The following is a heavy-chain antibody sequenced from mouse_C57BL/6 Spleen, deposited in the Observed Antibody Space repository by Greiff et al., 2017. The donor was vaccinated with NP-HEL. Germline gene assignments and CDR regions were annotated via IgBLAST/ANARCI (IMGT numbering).Heavy chain of an antibody. J-gene: IGHJ3*01. Sequence: DVKLVESGGGLVKPGGSLKLSCAASGFTFSSYAMSWVRQTPEKRLEWVATISDGGSYTYYPDNVKGRFTISRDNAKNNLYLQMSHLKSEDTAMYYCARGPTGSAWFAYWGQGTLVTVSA. CDR3: ARGPTGSAWFAY. CDR1: GFTFSSYA. D-gene: IGHD4-1*02. CDR2: ISDGGSYT. V-gene: IGHV5-4*03.